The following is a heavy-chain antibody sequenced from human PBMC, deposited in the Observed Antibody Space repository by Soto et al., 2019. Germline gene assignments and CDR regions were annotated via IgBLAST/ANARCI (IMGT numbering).Heavy chain of an antibody. CDR1: GYTFTSSG. D-gene: IGHD3-9*01. CDR2: INTYNGNT. V-gene: IGHV1-18*01. CDR3: ARGKYYDILTGWGGYYYYYMDV. J-gene: IGHJ6*03. Sequence: ASVKVSCKASGYTFTSSGISWVRQAPGRGLEWMGWINTYNGNTNYAQKLQGRVTMTTDTSTTTAYMDLRSLRSDDTAVYYCARGKYYDILTGWGGYYYYYMDVWGKGTTVTVSS.